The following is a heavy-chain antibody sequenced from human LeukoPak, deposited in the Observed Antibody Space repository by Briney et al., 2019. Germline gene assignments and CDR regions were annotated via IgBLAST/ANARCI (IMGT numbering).Heavy chain of an antibody. J-gene: IGHJ4*02. CDR3: ARDSSSWNYFDY. CDR2: ISYSGNS. D-gene: IGHD6-13*01. CDR1: GGSISSYY. Sequence: SETLSLTCTVSGGSISSYYWSWIRQPPGKGLEWIGYISYSGNSNYNPSLKSRVTISFDTSKNQFSLKLSSVTAADTAVYYCARDSSSWNYFDYWGRGTLVTVSS. V-gene: IGHV4-59*01.